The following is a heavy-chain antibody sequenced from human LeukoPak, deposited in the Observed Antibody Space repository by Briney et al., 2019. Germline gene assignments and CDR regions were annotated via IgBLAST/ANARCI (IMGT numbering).Heavy chain of an antibody. J-gene: IGHJ2*01. CDR1: GFTFSDYY. CDR3: ARVNRQYYDILTGYYPTSYWYFDL. CDR2: ISSSGSTI. Sequence: PGGSLRLSCAASGFTFSDYYMSWIRQAPGKGLEWVSYISSSGSTIYYADSVKGRFTISRDNAKNSLYPQMNSLRAEDTAVYYCARVNRQYYDILTGYYPTSYWYFDLWGRGTLVTVSS. V-gene: IGHV3-11*01. D-gene: IGHD3-9*01.